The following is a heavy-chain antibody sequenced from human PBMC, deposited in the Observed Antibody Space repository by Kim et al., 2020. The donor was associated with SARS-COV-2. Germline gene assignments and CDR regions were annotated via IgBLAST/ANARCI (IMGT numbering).Heavy chain of an antibody. Sequence: GGSLRLSCAASGFTFSSYWMHWVRQVPGKGLVWVSRINSDGSRANYAESVQCRFITSRDNAKNTLYLQMNSLKVEDTAVYYCGRDFGGYSSSWSSDYWGQGALVTVSS. D-gene: IGHD6-13*01. V-gene: IGHV3-74*01. CDR2: INSDGSRA. CDR1: GFTFSSYW. J-gene: IGHJ4*02. CDR3: GRDFGGYSSSWSSDY.